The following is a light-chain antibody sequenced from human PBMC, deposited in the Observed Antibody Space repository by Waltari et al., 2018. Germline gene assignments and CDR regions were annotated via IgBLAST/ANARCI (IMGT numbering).Light chain of an antibody. Sequence: DVVMTQSPLSLAVTLGQPASISCWSSQSLVQSDGNTFLNWFPQRPGQSPRRLIYKVSSRESGVPDRFSGSGSGTDFTLKISRVEAEDVGIFYCLQSSQWPYAFGQGTKLEIK. CDR1: QSLVQSDGNTF. J-gene: IGKJ2*01. CDR2: KVS. V-gene: IGKV2-30*02. CDR3: LQSSQWPYA.